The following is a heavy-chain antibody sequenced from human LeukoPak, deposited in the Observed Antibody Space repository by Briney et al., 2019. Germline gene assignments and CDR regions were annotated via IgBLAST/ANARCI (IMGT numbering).Heavy chain of an antibody. CDR2: ISWDGGST. V-gene: IGHV3-43D*04. CDR3: AKVSCGGDCYSPWYYFDY. J-gene: IGHJ4*02. CDR1: GFTFSSYA. D-gene: IGHD2-21*01. Sequence: GGSLRLSCAASGFTFSSYAMSWVRQAPGKGLDWVSLISWDGGSTYYADSVMGRFTISRDNSKNSRYLQMDSLRAEDTALYYCAKVSCGGDCYSPWYYFDYWGQGTLVTVSS.